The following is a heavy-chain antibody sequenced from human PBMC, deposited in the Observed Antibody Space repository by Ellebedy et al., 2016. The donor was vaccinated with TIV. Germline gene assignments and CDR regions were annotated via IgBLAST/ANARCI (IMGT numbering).Heavy chain of an antibody. CDR2: IFPAFGTA. V-gene: IGHV1-69*13. CDR3: ASCPYDFFSVCSLKSRDYFDH. Sequence: ASVKVSCXASGGTFTNYSISWVRQAPGQGLEWMGGIFPAFGTADYAQNLQGRVTITADESKTTVYMALSSLRSGDTAVYYCASCPYDFFSVCSLKSRDYFDHWGQGTLVTVSS. J-gene: IGHJ4*02. CDR1: GGTFTNYS. D-gene: IGHD3-3*01.